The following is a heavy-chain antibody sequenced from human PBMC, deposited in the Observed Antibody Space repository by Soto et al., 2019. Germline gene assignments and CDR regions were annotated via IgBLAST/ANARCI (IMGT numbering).Heavy chain of an antibody. CDR1: GFTFSSYG. D-gene: IGHD3-16*01. Sequence: SLRLSCAASGFTFSSYGMHWGRQAPGKGLEWVAVISYDGSNKYYADSVKGRFTISRDNSKNTLYLQMNSLRAEDTAVYYCAKDASTRRATGHLDYWGQGTLVTV. CDR3: AKDASTRRATGHLDY. V-gene: IGHV3-30*18. CDR2: ISYDGSNK. J-gene: IGHJ4*02.